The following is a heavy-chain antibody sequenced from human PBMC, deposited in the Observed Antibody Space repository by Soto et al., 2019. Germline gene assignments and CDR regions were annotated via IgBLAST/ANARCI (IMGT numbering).Heavy chain of an antibody. CDR1: GYTFTSYG. J-gene: IGHJ3*02. D-gene: IGHD1-26*01. CDR2: ISAYNGNT. V-gene: IGHV1-18*01. Sequence: QVQLVQSGAEVKKPGASVKVSCKASGYTFTSYGISWVRQAPGQGLEWMGWISAYNGNTNYAQKLQGRVTMTTDTSTSRAYMGLRGLISEDTVGYYCAGLCGGDVGGAFDIWGQGTMVTVSS. CDR3: AGLCGGDVGGAFDI.